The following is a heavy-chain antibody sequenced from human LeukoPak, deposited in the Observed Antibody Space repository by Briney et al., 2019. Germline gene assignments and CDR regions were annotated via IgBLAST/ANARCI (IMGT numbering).Heavy chain of an antibody. D-gene: IGHD1-1*01. J-gene: IGHJ3*02. CDR2: MNPNSGNT. CDR1: GYTFTSYD. CDR3: ARGRPERDAFDI. V-gene: IGHV1-8*01. Sequence: ASVKVSCKASGYTFTSYDINWVRHATGQGLEWMGWMNPNSGNTGYAQKFQGRVTMTRNTSISTAYMELSSLRSEDTAVYYCARGRPERDAFDIWGQGTLVTVSS.